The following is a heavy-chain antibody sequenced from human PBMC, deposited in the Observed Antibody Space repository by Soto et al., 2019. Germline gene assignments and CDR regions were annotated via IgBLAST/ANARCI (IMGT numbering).Heavy chain of an antibody. CDR2: IIPIFGSP. D-gene: IGHD2-15*01. CDR1: GGSKSEYT. V-gene: IGHV1-69*05. CDR3: AREENCSDGICYSEYFQR. J-gene: IGHJ1*01. Sequence: PMKRACKGCGGSKSEYTGNWGRLAHRQGLEWMGGIIPIFGSPIYAQKFQGRITMTRDTSTSTVYMDLSSLTSEDTAVYYCAREENCSDGICYSEYFQRWGQGTLVTGSS.